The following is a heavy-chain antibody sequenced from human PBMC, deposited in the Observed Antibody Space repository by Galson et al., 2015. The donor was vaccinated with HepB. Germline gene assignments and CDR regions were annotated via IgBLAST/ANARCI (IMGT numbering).Heavy chain of an antibody. D-gene: IGHD1-26*01. Sequence: SLRLSCAASGFTFNSYSMNWVRQAPGKGLDWVAYISGSSSDIYYADSVKSRFTISRDNTKNSLYLQMNSLRAEDTAVYYCARDLLPSGSLGAAFDIWGQGTMVTVSS. J-gene: IGHJ3*02. CDR3: ARDLLPSGSLGAAFDI. CDR2: ISGSSSDI. V-gene: IGHV3-48*01. CDR1: GFTFNSYS.